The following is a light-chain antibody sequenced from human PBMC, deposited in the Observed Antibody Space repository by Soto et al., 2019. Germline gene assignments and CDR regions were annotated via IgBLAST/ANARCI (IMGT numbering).Light chain of an antibody. J-gene: IGKJ2*01. V-gene: IGKV1-5*01. Sequence: DIQMTQSPSTLSASVEDRVTISCRASQSISSWLAWYQQKPGMTPKLLIYDASRLESGVPSRFSGSGSGTEFTLTISSLQPDDFATYYCQQYNDYVNSFGQGTKLEMK. CDR2: DAS. CDR3: QQYNDYVNS. CDR1: QSISSW.